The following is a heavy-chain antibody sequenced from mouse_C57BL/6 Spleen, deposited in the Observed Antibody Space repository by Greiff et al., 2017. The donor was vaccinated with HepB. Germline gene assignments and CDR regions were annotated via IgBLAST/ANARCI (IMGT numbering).Heavy chain of an antibody. CDR1: GFTFSSYT. Sequence: EVMLVESGGGLVKPGGSLKLSCAASGFTFSSYTMSWVRQTPETRLEWVATISGGGGNTYYPDSVKGRFTISRDNAKNTLYLQMSSLRSEDTALYYCARHEDAMDYWGQGTSVNVSS. V-gene: IGHV5-9*01. CDR3: ARHEDAMDY. CDR2: ISGGGGNT. J-gene: IGHJ4*01.